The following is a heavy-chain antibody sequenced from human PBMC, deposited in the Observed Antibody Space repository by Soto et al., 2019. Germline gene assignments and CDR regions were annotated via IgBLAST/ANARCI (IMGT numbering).Heavy chain of an antibody. Sequence: GWSLRLSCAASGFTFSSYGMHWVRQAPGKGLEWVAVIWYDGSNKYYADSVKGRFTISRDNSKNTLYLQMNSLRAEDTAVYYCARDALGSIVVVPAATYGMDVWGQGTTVTVSS. D-gene: IGHD2-2*01. CDR1: GFTFSSYG. V-gene: IGHV3-33*01. CDR3: ARDALGSIVVVPAATYGMDV. CDR2: IWYDGSNK. J-gene: IGHJ6*02.